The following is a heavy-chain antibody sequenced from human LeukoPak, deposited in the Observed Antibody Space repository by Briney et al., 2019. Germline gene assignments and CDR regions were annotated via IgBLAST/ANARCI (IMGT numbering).Heavy chain of an antibody. CDR3: AKAALRFLEWLSYFDY. V-gene: IGHV3-23*01. D-gene: IGHD3-3*01. Sequence: GGSLRLSCAASGFTFSSYAMSWVRQAPGKGLEWVSAISGSGGSTYYADSVKGRFTISRDNSKNTLYLQMNSLRAEDTAVYYCAKAALRFLEWLSYFDYWGQGTLVTVSS. CDR1: GFTFSSYA. CDR2: ISGSGGST. J-gene: IGHJ4*02.